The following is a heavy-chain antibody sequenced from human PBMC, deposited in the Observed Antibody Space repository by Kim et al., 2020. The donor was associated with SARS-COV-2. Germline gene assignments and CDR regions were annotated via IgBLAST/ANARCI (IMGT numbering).Heavy chain of an antibody. CDR1: GGSISSYY. Sequence: SETLSLTCTVSGGSISSYYWSWIRQPPGKGLEWIGYIYYSGSTNYNPSHKSRVTISVDTSKNQFSLKLSSVTAADTAVYYCAGASFVESLYGMDVWGQGTTVTVSS. CDR2: IYYSGST. J-gene: IGHJ6*02. D-gene: IGHD3-10*01. V-gene: IGHV4-59*01. CDR3: AGASFVESLYGMDV.